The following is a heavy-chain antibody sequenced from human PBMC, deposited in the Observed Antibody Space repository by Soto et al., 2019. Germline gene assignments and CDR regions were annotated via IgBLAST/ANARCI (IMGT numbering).Heavy chain of an antibody. V-gene: IGHV1-69*12. CDR3: ARGITGTVTYYYGLDV. Sequence: QVQLVQSGAEVKKPGSSMKVSCKASGGTFSSYAISWVRQAPGQGLEWMGGIIPNFGKADYAQKFHGRVTITADESTSTAYMELSSLRSEDTAVYYCARGITGTVTYYYGLDVWGQGTTVTVSS. D-gene: IGHD1-20*01. CDR2: IIPNFGKA. CDR1: GGTFSSYA. J-gene: IGHJ6*02.